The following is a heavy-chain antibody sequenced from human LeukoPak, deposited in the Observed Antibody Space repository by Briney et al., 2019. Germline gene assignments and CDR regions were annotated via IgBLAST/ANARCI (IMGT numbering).Heavy chain of an antibody. D-gene: IGHD3-3*01. CDR2: IKYDESRT. J-gene: IGHJ4*02. CDR3: IKDTIFTVDSFDY. Sequence: GGSLRLSCAVSGMTFERHSMHWVRQPPGKGLEWLAFIKYDESRTDYEDSVKGRFTVSRDNSKSTLYLEMNSLRAEDTAVYYCIKDTIFTVDSFDYWGQGTLVTVSS. V-gene: IGHV3-30*02. CDR1: GMTFERHS.